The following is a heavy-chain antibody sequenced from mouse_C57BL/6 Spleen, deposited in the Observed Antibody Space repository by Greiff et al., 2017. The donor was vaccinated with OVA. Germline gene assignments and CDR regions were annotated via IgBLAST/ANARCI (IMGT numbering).Heavy chain of an antibody. CDR2: IHPNSGST. CDR3: ARSEATVVEDY. Sequence: QVQLQQPGAELVKPGASVKLSCKASGYTFTSYWMHWVKQRPGQGLEWIGMIHPNSGSTNYNEKFKSKATLTVDKSSSTAYMQLSSLTSEDSAVYYCARSEATVVEDYWGQGTTLTVSS. D-gene: IGHD1-1*01. CDR1: GYTFTSYW. J-gene: IGHJ2*01. V-gene: IGHV1-64*01.